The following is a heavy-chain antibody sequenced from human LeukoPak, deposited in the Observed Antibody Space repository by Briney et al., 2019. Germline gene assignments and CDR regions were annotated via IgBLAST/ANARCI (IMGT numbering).Heavy chain of an antibody. Sequence: SETLSLTCTVSGGSFSTYYWSWIRQPPRKELEWIGYVSHSGNTNCNPSLKSRVTMSLDTSKNHFSLRLSSVNTADTAVYYCARAGSGYSFDYWGQGSLVTVSS. J-gene: IGHJ4*02. CDR2: VSHSGNT. D-gene: IGHD5-12*01. V-gene: IGHV4-59*01. CDR1: GGSFSTYY. CDR3: ARAGSGYSFDY.